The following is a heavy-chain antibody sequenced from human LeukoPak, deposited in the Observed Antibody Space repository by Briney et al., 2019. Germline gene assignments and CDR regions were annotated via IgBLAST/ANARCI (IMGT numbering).Heavy chain of an antibody. D-gene: IGHD6-19*01. CDR1: GGSISSYY. Sequence: SETLSLTCTVSGGSISSYYWSWIRQPPGTGLEWIGYIYYSGSTNYNPSLKSRVTISVDTSKYHFSLKLSSVTAADTAVYYCARHGGGSGWYVGNWFDPWGQGTLVTVSS. CDR2: IYYSGST. CDR3: ARHGGGSGWYVGNWFDP. J-gene: IGHJ5*02. V-gene: IGHV4-59*08.